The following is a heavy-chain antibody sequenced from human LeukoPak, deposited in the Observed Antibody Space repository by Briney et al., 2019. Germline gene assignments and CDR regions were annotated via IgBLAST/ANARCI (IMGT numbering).Heavy chain of an antibody. V-gene: IGHV3-48*02. CDR2: ISSSSTT. CDR3: ARILSGSGSYGAFDI. J-gene: IGHJ3*02. CDR1: GFTLSSYS. D-gene: IGHD1-26*01. Sequence: PGGSLRLSCAASGFTLSSYSMNWVGQAPARGGEWVSYISSSSTTYYADSVKGRFTISRDNAKNSLYLQMNSLRDEDTAVYYCARILSGSGSYGAFDIWGQGTMVTVSS.